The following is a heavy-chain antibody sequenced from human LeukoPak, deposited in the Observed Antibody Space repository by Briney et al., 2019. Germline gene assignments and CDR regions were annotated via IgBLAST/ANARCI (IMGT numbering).Heavy chain of an antibody. CDR2: IVGSGDST. CDR1: GFTFSSYA. Sequence: GGSLRLSCAASGFTFSSYAMGWVRQTPEKGLEWVSGIVGSGDSTHYADSVKGRFTISRDNSKNTMYLQMNSLRAEDTAVYYCAKALGGELAVLVYWGQGTLVTVSS. J-gene: IGHJ4*02. V-gene: IGHV3-23*01. D-gene: IGHD3-16*01. CDR3: AKALGGELAVLVY.